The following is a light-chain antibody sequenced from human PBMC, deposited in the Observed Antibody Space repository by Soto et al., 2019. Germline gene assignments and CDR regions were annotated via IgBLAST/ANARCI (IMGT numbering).Light chain of an antibody. CDR1: NSDVGAYDY. V-gene: IGLV2-14*03. CDR2: EFS. CDR3: GSYTSSSTRV. Sequence: QSVLTQPASVSGSPGQSITISCTGTNSDVGAYDYVSWYHQHPDKSPKLLIYEFSNRPSGVFNRFSGSKSVNTATLTISWLQADDEADYYCGSYTSSSTRVFGTGTKVTVL. J-gene: IGLJ1*01.